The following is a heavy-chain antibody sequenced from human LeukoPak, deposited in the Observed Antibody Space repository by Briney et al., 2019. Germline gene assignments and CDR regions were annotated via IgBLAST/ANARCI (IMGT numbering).Heavy chain of an antibody. Sequence: PSETLSLTCAVYGGSFSGYYWSWIRQPPGKGLEWIGEINHSGSTNYNPSLKSRVTISVDTSKNQFSLKLSSVTAADTAVYYCARGHAFYYDSSGLGFEIGGSDYWGQGTLVTVSS. V-gene: IGHV4-34*01. D-gene: IGHD3-22*01. J-gene: IGHJ4*02. CDR2: INHSGST. CDR1: GGSFSGYY. CDR3: ARGHAFYYDSSGLGFEIGGSDY.